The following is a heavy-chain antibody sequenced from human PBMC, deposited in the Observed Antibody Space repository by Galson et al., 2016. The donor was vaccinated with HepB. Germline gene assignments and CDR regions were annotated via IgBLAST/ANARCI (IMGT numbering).Heavy chain of an antibody. CDR3: ARDPMRFAFDL. J-gene: IGHJ3*01. CDR1: GFTFSSYG. V-gene: IGHV3-30*03. Sequence: SLRLSCAASGFTFSSYGMHWVRQAPGKGLEWVAVISYDGSNKYYADSVKGRFNISKDNAKNSLYLRMNSLRADDTAVYYCARDPMRFAFDLWGQGTMVTVSS. CDR2: ISYDGSNK.